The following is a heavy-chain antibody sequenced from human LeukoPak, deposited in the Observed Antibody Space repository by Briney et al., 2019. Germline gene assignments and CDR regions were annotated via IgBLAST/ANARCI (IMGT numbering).Heavy chain of an antibody. CDR1: GGSISSGGYY. CDR3: ARVRYYDSSGYPIFDY. Sequence: SQTLSRTCTVSGGSISSGGYYWSWIRQHPGKGLEWIGYIYYSGSTYYNPSLKSRVTITVDTSKNQFSLKLSSVTAAATAVYYCARVRYYDSSGYPIFDYWGQGTLVTVSS. J-gene: IGHJ4*02. CDR2: IYYSGST. D-gene: IGHD3-22*01. V-gene: IGHV4-31*03.